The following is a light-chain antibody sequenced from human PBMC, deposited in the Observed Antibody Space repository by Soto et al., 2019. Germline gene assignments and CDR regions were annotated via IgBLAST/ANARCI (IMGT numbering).Light chain of an antibody. CDR1: QSVSRF. Sequence: EIVLTQSPATLSLSSGERATLSCRASQSVSRFLAWFQQRPGQAPRLLIYDASNRASGVPARFSGSGSGTDFTLTISSLEPEDFAVYYCQQRSTWPHTFGQGTKLEI. V-gene: IGKV3-11*01. CDR2: DAS. J-gene: IGKJ2*01. CDR3: QQRSTWPHT.